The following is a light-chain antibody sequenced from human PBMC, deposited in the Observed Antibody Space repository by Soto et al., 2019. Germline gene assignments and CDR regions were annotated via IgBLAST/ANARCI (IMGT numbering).Light chain of an antibody. CDR3: CSFAGSSPS. V-gene: IGLV2-23*01. J-gene: IGLJ2*01. Sequence: QSALTQPASVSWSPGQSITISCTGTSSDIGNYNLVSWYQQHPGKAPKLMIYEGSKRPSGVSNRFSASKSGNTASLTISGLQAEDEADYYCCSFAGSSPSFGGGTKVTVL. CDR1: SSDIGNYNL. CDR2: EGS.